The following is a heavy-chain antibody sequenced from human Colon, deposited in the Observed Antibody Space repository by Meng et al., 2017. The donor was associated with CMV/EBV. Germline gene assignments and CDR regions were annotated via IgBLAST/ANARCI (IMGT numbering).Heavy chain of an antibody. CDR3: ARGGSMSMIRGVYLDY. CDR1: GYMFVTYD. V-gene: IGHV1-8*01. CDR2: MIPNSGDT. D-gene: IGHD3-10*01. J-gene: IGHJ4*02. Sequence: SGYMFVTYDINWVRQAPGQGLEWLGWMIPNSGDTGYAQKFQDRLTMTRNTSISTAYMELSSLKSEDTAVYYCARGGSMSMIRGVYLDYWGQGTLVTVSS.